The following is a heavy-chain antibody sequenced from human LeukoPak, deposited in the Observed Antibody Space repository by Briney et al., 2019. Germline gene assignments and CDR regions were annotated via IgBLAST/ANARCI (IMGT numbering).Heavy chain of an antibody. V-gene: IGHV5-51*01. CDR2: IYPGDSDT. CDR3: ARPYCSGGSCWGYFQH. Sequence: GESLKISCKGSGYSFTNYWIGWVRQMPGKGLEWMGIIYPGDSDTRYSPSFQGQVTISADKSISTAYLQWSSLKASDTAMYYCARPYCSGGSCWGYFQHWGQGTLVTVSS. CDR1: GYSFTNYW. D-gene: IGHD2-15*01. J-gene: IGHJ1*01.